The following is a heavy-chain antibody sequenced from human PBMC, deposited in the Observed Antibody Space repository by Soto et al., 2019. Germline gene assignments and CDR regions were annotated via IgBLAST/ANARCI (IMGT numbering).Heavy chain of an antibody. CDR1: GGAFGGYY. CDR3: ARGLYYDILTGYYFENYYYYYMDV. D-gene: IGHD3-9*01. CDR2: INHSGST. J-gene: IGHJ6*03. V-gene: IGHV4-34*01. Sequence: SETLSLTCAIHGGAFGGYYWSWIRKPTGKGLEWIGEINHSGSTNYNPSLKSRVTISVDTSKNQFSLKLSSVTAADTAVYYCARGLYYDILTGYYFENYYYYYMDVWGKGTTVT.